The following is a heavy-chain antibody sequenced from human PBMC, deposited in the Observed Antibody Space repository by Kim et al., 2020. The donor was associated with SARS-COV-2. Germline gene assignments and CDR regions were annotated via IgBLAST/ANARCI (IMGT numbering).Heavy chain of an antibody. J-gene: IGHJ3*02. Sequence: SETLSLTCTVSGGSISSYYWSWIRQPPGKGLEWIGYIYYSGSTNYNPSLKSRVTISVDTSKNQFSLKLSSVTAADTAVYYCAREGVTMIVHAFDIWGQGTMVTVSS. D-gene: IGHD3-22*01. CDR3: AREGVTMIVHAFDI. CDR2: IYYSGST. CDR1: GGSISSYY. V-gene: IGHV4-59*01.